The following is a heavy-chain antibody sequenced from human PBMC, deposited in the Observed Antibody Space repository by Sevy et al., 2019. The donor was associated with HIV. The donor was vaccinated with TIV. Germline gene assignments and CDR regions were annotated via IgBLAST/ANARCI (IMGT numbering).Heavy chain of an antibody. CDR2: IYYSVST. J-gene: IGHJ4*02. CDR1: GGSISSYY. CDR3: ARESGSSSWYFDY. V-gene: IGHV4-59*01. Sequence: SETLSLTCTVSGGSISSYYWSWIRQPPGKGLEWIGYIYYSVSTNYNPSLKSRVTISVDTSKNQFSLTLSSVTAADTALYYCARESGSSSWYFDYWGQGTLVTVSS. D-gene: IGHD6-13*01.